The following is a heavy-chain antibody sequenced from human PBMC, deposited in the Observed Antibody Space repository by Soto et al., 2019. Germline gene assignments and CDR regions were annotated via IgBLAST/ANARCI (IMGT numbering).Heavy chain of an antibody. V-gene: IGHV1-18*01. CDR2: ISAYNGNR. Sequence: QDQLVQSGAEVKKPGASVKVSCKASGYTFNNYGISWVRRAPGQGLEWMGWISAYNGNRNYAQKFQGRVSMTTETSTSTAYMELRSLRSDDTAVYYCARGASHYYYYYGMDVWGQGTTVTVSS. CDR1: GYTFNNYG. CDR3: ARGASHYYYYYGMDV. J-gene: IGHJ6*02.